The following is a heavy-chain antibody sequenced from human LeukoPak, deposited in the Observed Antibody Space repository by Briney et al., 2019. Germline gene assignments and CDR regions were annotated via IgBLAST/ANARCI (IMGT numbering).Heavy chain of an antibody. CDR2: ISAYNGNT. J-gene: IGHJ4*02. CDR3: ARHSYYYDSSLHFDY. D-gene: IGHD3-22*01. Sequence: ASVKVSCKASGGTFSSYAVSWVRQAPGQGLEWMGWISAYNGNTNYAQKLQGRVTMTTDTSTSTAYMELRSLRSDDTAVYYCARHSYYYDSSLHFDYWGQGTLVTVSS. V-gene: IGHV1-18*01. CDR1: GGTFSSYA.